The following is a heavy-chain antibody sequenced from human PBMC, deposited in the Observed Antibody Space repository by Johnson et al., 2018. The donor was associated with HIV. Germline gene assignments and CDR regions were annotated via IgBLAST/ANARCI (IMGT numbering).Heavy chain of an antibody. J-gene: IGHJ3*02. D-gene: IGHD4-17*01. CDR1: EFTFNTYA. Sequence: QVQLVESGGGVVQPGRSLRLSCAASEFTFNTYAMHWVRQAPGKGLEWVAVISYDGSNKYYADSVKGRFTISRDNSKNTLYLQMNSLRAEDTAVYYCAKDQGYAHDYGDHNAFDIWGQGTMVTVSS. V-gene: IGHV3-30*04. CDR3: AKDQGYAHDYGDHNAFDI. CDR2: ISYDGSNK.